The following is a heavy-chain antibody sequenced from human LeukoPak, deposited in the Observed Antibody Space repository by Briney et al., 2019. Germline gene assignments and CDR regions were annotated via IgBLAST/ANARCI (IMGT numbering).Heavy chain of an antibody. D-gene: IGHD5-24*01. CDR1: GFTSSSCA. CDR3: AKVAESGGMATGV. Sequence: GGSLRLSCAASGFTSSSCAMTWVRQAPGKGLEWVSAISGSGGSTYYADSVKGRFTISRDNSKNTLYLQMNSLRAEDTAVYYCAKVAESGGMATGVWGKGTTVTVSS. V-gene: IGHV3-23*01. J-gene: IGHJ6*04. CDR2: ISGSGGST.